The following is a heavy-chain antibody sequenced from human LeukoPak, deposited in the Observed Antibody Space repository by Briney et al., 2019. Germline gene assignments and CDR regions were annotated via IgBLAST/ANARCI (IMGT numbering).Heavy chain of an antibody. V-gene: IGHV4-59*01. CDR2: IYYSGST. CDR3: ARDGEFGGDAFDI. Sequence: SETLSLTCTVSGGSISSYYWSWIRQPPGKGLEWIGYIYYSGSTNYNPSLKSRVTISVDTSKNQFSLKLSSVTAADTAVYYCARDGEFGGDAFDIWGQGTMVTVSS. CDR1: GGSISSYY. J-gene: IGHJ3*02. D-gene: IGHD4-23*01.